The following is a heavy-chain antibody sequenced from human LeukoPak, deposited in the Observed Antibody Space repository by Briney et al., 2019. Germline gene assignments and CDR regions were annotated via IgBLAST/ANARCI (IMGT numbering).Heavy chain of an antibody. CDR3: ARRAAAGTFSDY. V-gene: IGHV5-51*01. Sequence: GEALQISSQGSGYGFTSYWIGWGRRMPGKGREWTGIIYPGDSDTRYSPSFQGKVTISADKSISTAYLQWSSLKASDTAMYYCARRAAAGTFSDYWGQGTLVTVSS. J-gene: IGHJ4*02. D-gene: IGHD6-13*01. CDR2: IYPGDSDT. CDR1: GYGFTSYW.